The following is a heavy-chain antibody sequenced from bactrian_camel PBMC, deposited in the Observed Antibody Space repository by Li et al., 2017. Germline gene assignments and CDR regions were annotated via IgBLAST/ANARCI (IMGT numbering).Heavy chain of an antibody. Sequence: HVQLVESGGGLVRPGGSLNLSCAATGKTNVLNCMGWFRQAPGKEGEGVAAIASDGVPDYADSVKGRFTISQDNAKNTLYLQMNSLKPEDTAMYYCAAKPGGYWYSPMSYWGQGTEVTVS. CDR1: GKTNVLNC. CDR3: AAKPGGYWYSPMSY. V-gene: IGHV3S53*01. J-gene: IGHJ4*01. D-gene: IGHD6*01. CDR2: IASDGVP.